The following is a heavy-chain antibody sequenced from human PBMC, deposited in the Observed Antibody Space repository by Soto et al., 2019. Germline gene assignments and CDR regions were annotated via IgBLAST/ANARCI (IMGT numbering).Heavy chain of an antibody. CDR2: ISSSSSYI. V-gene: IGHV3-21*01. CDR1: GFTFSSYS. J-gene: IGHJ4*02. Sequence: EVQLVESGGGLVKPGGSLRLSCAASGFTFSSYSMNWVRQAPGKGLEWVSSISSSSSYIYYADSVKGRFTISRDNAKNSLYLQMNSQRAEDTAVYYCARTSPYGDYGDYWGQGTLVTVSS. D-gene: IGHD4-17*01. CDR3: ARTSPYGDYGDY.